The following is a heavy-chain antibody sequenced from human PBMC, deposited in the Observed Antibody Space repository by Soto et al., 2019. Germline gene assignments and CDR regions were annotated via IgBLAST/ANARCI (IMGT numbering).Heavy chain of an antibody. Sequence: VQLVESGGGLVQPGGSLKLSCAASGFTFSASAMHWVRQASGKGLEWVGRIRSKANSYATAFGTSMKGRFTISRDDSKNTAYLQMNSLKSEDTAVYYCTSPGYCSSTSCYGAGYMDVWGKGTTVTVSS. D-gene: IGHD2-2*03. J-gene: IGHJ6*03. V-gene: IGHV3-73*01. CDR1: GFTFSASA. CDR3: TSPGYCSSTSCYGAGYMDV. CDR2: IRSKANSYAT.